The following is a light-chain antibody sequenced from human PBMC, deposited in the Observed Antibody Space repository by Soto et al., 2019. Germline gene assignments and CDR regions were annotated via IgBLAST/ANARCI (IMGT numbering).Light chain of an antibody. V-gene: IGKV1-5*01. J-gene: IGKJ1*01. CDR2: DAS. CDR1: QSINTW. Sequence: DIQMTQSPSTLSASIGDRVTITCRASQSINTWLAWYQQRPGKAPKLLVYDASSLESGVPSRFSGSGSGTKFTLTIASLQPDEFATYYCQQYETFSGTVGPGTKVDIK. CDR3: QQYETFSGT.